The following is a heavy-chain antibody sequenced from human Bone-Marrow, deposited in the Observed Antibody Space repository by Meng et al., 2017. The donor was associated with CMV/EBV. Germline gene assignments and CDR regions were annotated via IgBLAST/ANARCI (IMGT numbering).Heavy chain of an antibody. CDR2: MNSGSGVT. V-gene: IGHV1-2*02. CDR3: AREERDYSKFLMDWMDP. Sequence: ASVKVSCKASGYTFTGYYMHWVRQAPGQALEWMGWMNSGSGVTKYAEKFQGRVVLTRDTSINTAYMELSRLGFDDTAIYYCAREERDYSKFLMDWMDPWGQGTLVTVSS. J-gene: IGHJ5*02. D-gene: IGHD4-11*01. CDR1: GYTFTGYY.